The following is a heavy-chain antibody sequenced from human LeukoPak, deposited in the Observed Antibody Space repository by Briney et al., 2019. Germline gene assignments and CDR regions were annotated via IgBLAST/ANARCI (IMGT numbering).Heavy chain of an antibody. CDR2: ISYDGSNK. V-gene: IGHV3-30-3*01. D-gene: IGHD6-19*01. CDR1: GLTFSSHW. CDR3: ARDFSGWYDFGIFYYYYGMDV. Sequence: PGGSLRLSCAASGLTFSSHWMHWVRQAPGKGLEWVAVISYDGSNKYYADSVKGRFTISRDNSKNTLYLQMNSLRAEDTAVYYCARDFSGWYDFGIFYYYYGMDVWGQGTTVTVSS. J-gene: IGHJ6*02.